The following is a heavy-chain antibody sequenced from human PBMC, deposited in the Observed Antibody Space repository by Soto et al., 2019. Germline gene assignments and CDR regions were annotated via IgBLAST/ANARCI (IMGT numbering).Heavy chain of an antibody. CDR1: GFTFSSYA. CDR3: ARETDDYYDSSGYYSY. V-gene: IGHV3-30-3*01. CDR2: ISYDGSNK. Sequence: QVQLVESGGGVVQPGRSLRLSCAASGFTFSSYAMHWVRQAPGKGLEWVAVISYDGSNKYYEDSVKGRFTISRDNSKNTLYLQMNSLRAEDTAVYYCARETDDYYDSSGYYSYWGQGTLVTVSS. D-gene: IGHD3-22*01. J-gene: IGHJ4*02.